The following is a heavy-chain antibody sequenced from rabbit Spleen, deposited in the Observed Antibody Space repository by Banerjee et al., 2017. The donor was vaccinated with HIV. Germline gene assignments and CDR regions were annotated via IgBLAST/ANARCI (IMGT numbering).Heavy chain of an antibody. CDR2: IWTGDGDT. CDR1: GFDFSTNYD. V-gene: IGHV1S45*01. Sequence: QEQLVESGGGLVQPEGSLTLTCKASGFDFSTNYDMCWVRQAPGKGPEWIACIWTGDGDTYYASWARGRFTISKTSSTTVTLQMTSLTAADTATYFCARGAAYGDYNYGRPFNLWVPGTLVTVS. J-gene: IGHJ4*01. D-gene: IGHD2-1*01. CDR3: ARGAAYGDYNYGRPFNL.